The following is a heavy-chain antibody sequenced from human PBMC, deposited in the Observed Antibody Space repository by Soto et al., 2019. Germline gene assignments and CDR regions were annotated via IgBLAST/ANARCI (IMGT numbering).Heavy chain of an antibody. J-gene: IGHJ2*01. D-gene: IGHD4-4*01. Sequence: QVHLVESGGGVVQPGRSLRLPCAASGFTLSSYAMHWVRQAPGKGLEWVAVISYDGSNKYYADSVKGRFTISRDNSKNTLYLQMNSLRAEDTAVYYCARPLWRDDYNWGYFDLWGRGTLVTVSS. CDR3: ARPLWRDDYNWGYFDL. V-gene: IGHV3-30-3*01. CDR2: ISYDGSNK. CDR1: GFTLSSYA.